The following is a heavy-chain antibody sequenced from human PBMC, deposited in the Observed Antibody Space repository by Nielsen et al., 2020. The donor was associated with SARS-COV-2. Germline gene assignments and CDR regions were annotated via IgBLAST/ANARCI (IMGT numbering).Heavy chain of an antibody. V-gene: IGHV1-2*02. Sequence: ASVKVSCKASGYTFTGYYMHWVRQASGQGLEWMGWINPNSGGTNYAQKFQGRVTITADESTSTAYMELSSLRSEDTAVYYCARGLEQAAAGTRNYYYYYVDVWGKGTTVTVSS. D-gene: IGHD6-13*01. J-gene: IGHJ6*03. CDR1: GYTFTGYY. CDR3: ARGLEQAAAGTRNYYYYYVDV. CDR2: INPNSGGT.